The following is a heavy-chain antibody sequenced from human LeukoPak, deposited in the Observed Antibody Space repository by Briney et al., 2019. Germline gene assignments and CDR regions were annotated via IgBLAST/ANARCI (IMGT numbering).Heavy chain of an antibody. CDR1: GFTFSSYD. V-gene: IGHV3-13*05. CDR2: IGSTGDP. J-gene: IGHJ6*04. D-gene: IGHD2-15*01. Sequence: GGSLRLSCAASGFTFSSYDMHWVRHATGKGLEWVSVIGSTGDPYYPDSVKGRFTISRENAKNSLYLQMNSLRAGDTAVYYCARAAGLTSGRFGMDVWGKGTTVTVSS. CDR3: ARAAGLTSGRFGMDV.